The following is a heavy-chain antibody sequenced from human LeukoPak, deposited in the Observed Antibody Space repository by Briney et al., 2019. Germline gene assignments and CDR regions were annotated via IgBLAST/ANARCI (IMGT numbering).Heavy chain of an antibody. D-gene: IGHD3-22*01. J-gene: IGHJ4*02. Sequence: SETLSLTCTVSGGSISSSSYYWGWIRQPPGKGLEWIGSIYYSGSTYYNPSLKSRVTISVDTSKNQFSLKLSSVTAADTAVYYCARDVPLNYYDSSGTFDYWGQGTLVTVSS. CDR3: ARDVPLNYYDSSGTFDY. V-gene: IGHV4-39*07. CDR2: IYYSGST. CDR1: GGSISSSSYY.